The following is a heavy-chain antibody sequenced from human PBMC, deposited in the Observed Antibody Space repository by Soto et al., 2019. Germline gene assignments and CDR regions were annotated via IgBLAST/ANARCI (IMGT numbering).Heavy chain of an antibody. D-gene: IGHD6-6*01. Sequence: GESLKISCKVSGYSFTSYWIGWVRQMPGKGLEWMGIIYPGDSDTRYSPSFQGQVTISADKSISTAYLQWSSLKASDTAMYYCARQVIAARTLYYFDYWGQGTLVTVSS. CDR2: IYPGDSDT. CDR1: GYSFTSYW. CDR3: ARQVIAARTLYYFDY. V-gene: IGHV5-51*01. J-gene: IGHJ4*02.